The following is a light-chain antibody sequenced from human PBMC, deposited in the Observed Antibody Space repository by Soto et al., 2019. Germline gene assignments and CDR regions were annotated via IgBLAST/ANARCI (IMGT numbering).Light chain of an antibody. Sequence: QAASVSGSPGQSITISCTGTSSDVSAYNYVSWYQQHPGKAPKLMIYDVNNRPSGVSIRFSGSKSGNTASLSISGLQAEDEADYYCTSYTSGSTVYVFGTGTKLTVL. CDR3: TSYTSGSTVYV. CDR2: DVN. J-gene: IGLJ1*01. CDR1: SSDVSAYNY. V-gene: IGLV2-14*01.